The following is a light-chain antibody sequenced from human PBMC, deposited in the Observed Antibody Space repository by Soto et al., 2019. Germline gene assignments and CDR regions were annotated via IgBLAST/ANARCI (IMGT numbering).Light chain of an antibody. CDR2: AAS. V-gene: IGKV3-20*01. CDR3: QQSINSQWT. Sequence: EIVLTQSPGTLSLSPGERATLSCRPSQSVSSTYLDWYQQKPGQAPRLLIYAASSRATAIPDRFSGGASATSVTLTISRLEPEDFAVYYWQQSINSQWTFGQGTKVEIK. J-gene: IGKJ1*01. CDR1: QSVSSTY.